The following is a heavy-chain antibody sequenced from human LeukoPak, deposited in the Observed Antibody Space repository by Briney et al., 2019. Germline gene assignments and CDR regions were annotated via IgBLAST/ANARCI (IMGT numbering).Heavy chain of an antibody. D-gene: IGHD4-17*01. J-gene: IGHJ6*02. CDR2: ISSSGSTI. V-gene: IGHV3-11*01. Sequence: PGGSLRLSCAASGFTFSDYYMSWIRQAPGKGLEWVSYISSSGSTIYYADSVKGRFTISRDNAKNSLYLQMNSLRAEDTAVYYCARDLYGDKIHYYYYYGMDVWGQGTTVTVSS. CDR3: ARDLYGDKIHYYYYYGMDV. CDR1: GFTFSDYY.